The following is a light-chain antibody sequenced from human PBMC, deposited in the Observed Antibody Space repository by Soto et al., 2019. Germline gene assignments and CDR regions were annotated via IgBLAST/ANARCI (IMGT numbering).Light chain of an antibody. CDR1: QSVGSN. V-gene: IGKV3-15*01. Sequence: EIVMTQSPATLSVSPGERATLSCRASQSVGSNLAWYLQKPGQAPRLLIYGASTRATGIPARFSGSGSGTEFTLTISSLQSEDFAVYYCQQYNNWSFGQGTRLEIK. CDR2: GAS. CDR3: QQYNNWS. J-gene: IGKJ5*01.